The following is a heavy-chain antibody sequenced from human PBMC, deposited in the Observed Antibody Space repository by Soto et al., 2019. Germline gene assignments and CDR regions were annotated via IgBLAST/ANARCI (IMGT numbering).Heavy chain of an antibody. CDR2: IYYSGST. Sequence: SETLSLTCTVSGGSISSYYWSWIRQPPGKGLEWIGYIYYSGSTNCNPSLKSRVTISVDTSKNQFSLKLSSVTAADTAVYYCARVGGSGWYRGYFDYWGQGTLGTVSS. CDR1: GGSISSYY. J-gene: IGHJ4*02. CDR3: ARVGGSGWYRGYFDY. V-gene: IGHV4-59*01. D-gene: IGHD6-19*01.